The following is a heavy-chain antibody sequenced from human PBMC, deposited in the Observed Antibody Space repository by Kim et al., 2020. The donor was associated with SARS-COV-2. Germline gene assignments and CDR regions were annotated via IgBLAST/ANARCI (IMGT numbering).Heavy chain of an antibody. D-gene: IGHD3-9*01. Sequence: SVKVSCKASGGTFSSYAISWVRQAPGQGLEWMGGIIPIFGTANYAQKFQGRVTITAYESTSTAYMELSSLRSEDTAVYYCARYLMFDGRGVVPHFDYWGQGTLVTVSS. CDR2: IIPIFGTA. CDR1: GGTFSSYA. V-gene: IGHV1-69*13. J-gene: IGHJ4*02. CDR3: ARYLMFDGRGVVPHFDY.